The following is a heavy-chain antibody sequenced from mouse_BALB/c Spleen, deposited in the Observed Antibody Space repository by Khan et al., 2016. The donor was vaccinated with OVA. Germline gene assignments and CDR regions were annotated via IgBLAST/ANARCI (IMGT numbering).Heavy chain of an antibody. Sequence: VELVESGPGLVAPSQSLSITCTVSGFSLTDYGVNWVRQSPGKGLEWLGMIWGDGGTDYNSALKSRLRIIKDNSKMQCLLKMNSLQTDDTARYYCARYGDYGDFYYFDYWGQGTTLTVSS. CDR1: GFSLTDYG. D-gene: IGHD2-13*01. CDR2: IWGDGGT. J-gene: IGHJ2*01. CDR3: ARYGDYGDFYYFDY. V-gene: IGHV2-6-7*01.